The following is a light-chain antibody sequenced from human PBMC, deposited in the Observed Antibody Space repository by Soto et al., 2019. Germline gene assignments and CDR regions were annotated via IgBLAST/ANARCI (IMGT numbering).Light chain of an antibody. Sequence: SYELTQPPSVSMSPGQTASITCSGDKLGDKYACWYQQKPGQSPVQVIYQDSKRPSGIPERFSGSNSGNTATLTISGTQAMDEADYYCQAWDSSTAGVVFGGGTKLTVL. J-gene: IGLJ2*01. CDR1: KLGDKY. CDR2: QDS. CDR3: QAWDSSTAGVV. V-gene: IGLV3-1*01.